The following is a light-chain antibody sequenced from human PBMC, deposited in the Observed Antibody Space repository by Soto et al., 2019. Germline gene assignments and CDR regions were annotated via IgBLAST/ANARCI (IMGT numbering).Light chain of an antibody. V-gene: IGKV3-20*01. J-gene: IGKJ2*01. CDR1: QSVSSNY. CDR3: QQYESTPPT. CDR2: GAS. Sequence: EIVLTQSPGTLSLSPGERATLSCRASQSVSSNYLAWYQQKPGQAPRPLIYGASSRATGIPDRFSGSGAGTDFTLTISRLESEDFAVYYCQQYESTPPTFGQGTKLEIK.